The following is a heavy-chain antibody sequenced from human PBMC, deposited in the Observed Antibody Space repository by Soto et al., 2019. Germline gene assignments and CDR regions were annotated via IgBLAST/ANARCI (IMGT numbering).Heavy chain of an antibody. V-gene: IGHV6-1*01. Sequence: SQTLSLTCALTVDIVSSNSAGWSCVRQSPSRGLEWLGRTYYRSKWYYEYAVSVRGRITINPDTSKNQYSLQLNSVTPEDTAVYFCARGEQYSGRIFDYWGQGTLVTVSS. CDR2: TYYRSKWYY. CDR1: VDIVSSNSAG. D-gene: IGHD1-26*01. J-gene: IGHJ4*01. CDR3: ARGEQYSGRIFDY.